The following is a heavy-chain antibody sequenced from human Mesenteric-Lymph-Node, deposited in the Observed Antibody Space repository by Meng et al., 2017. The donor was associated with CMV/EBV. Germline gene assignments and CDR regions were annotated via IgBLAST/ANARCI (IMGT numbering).Heavy chain of an antibody. CDR1: GFTFSSYN. J-gene: IGHJ5*02. D-gene: IGHD6-19*01. Sequence: GESLKISCAASGFTFSSYNMNWVRQPPGKGLEWVSVIYDDDSTYYADSVKGRFTISRDNSKNTLYLQMNSLRTEDTAVYYCARLIAVAGTWGQGTRVTVSS. CDR2: IYDDDST. V-gene: IGHV3-66*02. CDR3: ARLIAVAGT.